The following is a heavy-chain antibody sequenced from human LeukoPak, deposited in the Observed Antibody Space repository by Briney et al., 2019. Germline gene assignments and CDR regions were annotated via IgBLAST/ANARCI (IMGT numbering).Heavy chain of an antibody. CDR3: AREYCSGGSCYNDAFDI. V-gene: IGHV3-21*01. Sequence: GGSLRLSCAASGFTFSSYSMNWVRQAPGKGLEWVSSISSSSSYIYYADSMQGRFTISRDNAKNSLYLQMNSLRAEDTAVYYCAREYCSGGSCYNDAFDIWGQGTMVTVSS. D-gene: IGHD2-15*01. CDR2: ISSSSSYI. J-gene: IGHJ3*02. CDR1: GFTFSSYS.